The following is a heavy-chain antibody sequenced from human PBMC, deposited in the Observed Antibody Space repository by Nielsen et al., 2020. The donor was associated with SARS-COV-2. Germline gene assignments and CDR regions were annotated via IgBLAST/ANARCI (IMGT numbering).Heavy chain of an antibody. CDR2: ISYDGSNK. V-gene: IGHV3-30*18. D-gene: IGHD3-16*01. Sequence: GGSLRLSCAASGFTFSSYGMHWVRQAPGKGLEWVAVISYDGSNKYYADSVKGRFTISRDNSKNTLYLQMNSLRAEDTAVYYCAKATRTIMITFGGVMGIWGQGTLVTVSS. CDR1: GFTFSSYG. CDR3: AKATRTIMITFGGVMGI. J-gene: IGHJ4*02.